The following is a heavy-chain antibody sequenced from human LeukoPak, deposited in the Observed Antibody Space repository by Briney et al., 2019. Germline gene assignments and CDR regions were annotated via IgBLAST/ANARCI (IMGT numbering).Heavy chain of an antibody. J-gene: IGHJ4*02. CDR1: GFTFSSYG. CDR2: ISYDGSKK. D-gene: IGHD5-12*01. CDR3: AKPLGYSGYDFGY. Sequence: GGSLRLSCAASGFTFSSYGMHWVRQAPGKGLEWVAVISYDGSKKYYADSVKGRFTISRDNSKNTLYLQMNSLRAEDTAVYYCAKPLGYSGYDFGYWGQGTLVTVSS. V-gene: IGHV3-30*18.